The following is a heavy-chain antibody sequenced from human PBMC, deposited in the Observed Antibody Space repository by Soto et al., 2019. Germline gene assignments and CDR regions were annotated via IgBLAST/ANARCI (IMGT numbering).Heavy chain of an antibody. J-gene: IGHJ5*02. CDR1: SEA. V-gene: IGHV1-18*01. CDR3: ARDYYDSSGYSNWFDP. Sequence: SEALGWPRQAQRQGLEWMGWISAYNGNTNYAQKLQGRVTMTTDTSTSTAYMELRSLRSDDTAVYYCARDYYDSSGYSNWFDPWGQGPLVTVSS. D-gene: IGHD3-22*01. CDR2: ISAYNGNT.